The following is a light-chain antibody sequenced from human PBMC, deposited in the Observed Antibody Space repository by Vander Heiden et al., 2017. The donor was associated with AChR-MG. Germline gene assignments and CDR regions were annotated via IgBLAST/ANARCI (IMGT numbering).Light chain of an antibody. J-gene: IGKJ1*01. CDR1: QDISNY. CDR2: AAS. Sequence: DIQMTQSPSSASASVGDRVTITCRASQDISNYLAWFQQKPGKAPESLMYAASILQSGVPSKFRGSGSGTDFSLTISSLQPEDFATYYCQQDDSYPWTFGQGTRVEIK. V-gene: IGKV1-16*02. CDR3: QQDDSYPWT.